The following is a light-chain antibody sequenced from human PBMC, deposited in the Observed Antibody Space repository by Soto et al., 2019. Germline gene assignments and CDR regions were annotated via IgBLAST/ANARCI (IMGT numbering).Light chain of an antibody. J-gene: IGLJ3*02. CDR3: SSYTSSSTRV. CDR2: EVS. CDR1: SSDVGGYNY. Sequence: QLVLTQPASVSGSPGQSITIACTGTSSDVGGYNYVSWYQQHPGKAPKLMIYEVSNRPLGVSNRFSGSKSGNTASLTISGLQAEDEADYYCSSYTSSSTRVFGGGTKLTVL. V-gene: IGLV2-14*01.